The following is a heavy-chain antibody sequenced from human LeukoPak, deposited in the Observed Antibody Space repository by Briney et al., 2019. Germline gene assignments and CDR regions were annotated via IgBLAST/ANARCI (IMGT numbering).Heavy chain of an antibody. CDR1: GGSISSYY. J-gene: IGHJ5*02. CDR3: ARARRHRWSGYPNWFDP. V-gene: IGHV4-34*01. D-gene: IGHD3-3*01. CDR2: INHSGST. Sequence: SETLSLTCTVSGGSISSYYWSWIRQPPGKGLEWIGEINHSGSTNYNPSLKSRVTISVDTSKNQFSLKLSSVTAADTAVYYCARARRHRWSGYPNWFDPWGQGTLVTVSS.